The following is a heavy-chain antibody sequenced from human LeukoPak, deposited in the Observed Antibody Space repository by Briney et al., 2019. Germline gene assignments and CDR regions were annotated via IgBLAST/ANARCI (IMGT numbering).Heavy chain of an antibody. J-gene: IGHJ6*03. Sequence: SVKVSCKASGGTFSSYTISWVRQAPGQGLEWMGRIIPILGIANYAQKFQGRVTITADKSTSTAYMELSSLRSEDTAVYYCAREGLWFGELYYYYYMDVWGKGTTVTVSS. CDR3: AREGLWFGELYYYYYMDV. CDR1: GGTFSSYT. D-gene: IGHD3-10*01. CDR2: IIPILGIA. V-gene: IGHV1-69*04.